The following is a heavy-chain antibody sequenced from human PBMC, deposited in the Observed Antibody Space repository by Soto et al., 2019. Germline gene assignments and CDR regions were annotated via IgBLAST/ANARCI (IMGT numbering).Heavy chain of an antibody. V-gene: IGHV3-11*01. CDR2: ISSSGSTI. J-gene: IGHJ5*02. Sequence: GGSLRLSCAASGFTFSDYYMSWIRQAPGKGLEWVSYISSSGSTIYYADSVKGRFTIPRDNAKNSLYLQMNSLRAEDTAVYYCARVRYCSGGSCSKTYNWFDPWGQGTLVTVSS. CDR3: ARVRYCSGGSCSKTYNWFDP. CDR1: GFTFSDYY. D-gene: IGHD2-15*01.